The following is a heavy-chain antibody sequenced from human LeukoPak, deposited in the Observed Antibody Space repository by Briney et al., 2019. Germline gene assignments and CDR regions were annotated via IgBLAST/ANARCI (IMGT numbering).Heavy chain of an antibody. V-gene: IGHV1-2*02. Sequence: GASVKVCGNASGYTFTGYYLHWVRQAPGHGLQWMGWVNPNSGVTNYAQKFQGRVTMTRDTSISTGYMELRRLRYDDTAVYYCARDLAVAGTPLGYWGQGTLVTVSS. CDR2: VNPNSGVT. D-gene: IGHD6-19*01. CDR1: GYTFTGYY. CDR3: ARDLAVAGTPLGY. J-gene: IGHJ4*02.